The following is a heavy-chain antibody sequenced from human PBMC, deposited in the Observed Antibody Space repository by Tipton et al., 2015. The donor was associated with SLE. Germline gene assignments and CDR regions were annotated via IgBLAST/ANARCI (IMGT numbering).Heavy chain of an antibody. V-gene: IGHV4-38-2*02. CDR1: GYSISSGYY. D-gene: IGHD3-22*01. J-gene: IGHJ6*03. CDR3: AREVVVVPLYYYYYMDV. CDR2: IYHSGST. Sequence: LRLSCAVSGYSISSGYYWGWIRQPPGKGLEWIGSIYHSGSTYYNPSLKSRVTISVDTSKNQFSLKLSSVTAADTAVYYCAREVVVVPLYYYYYMDVWGKGTTVTVSS.